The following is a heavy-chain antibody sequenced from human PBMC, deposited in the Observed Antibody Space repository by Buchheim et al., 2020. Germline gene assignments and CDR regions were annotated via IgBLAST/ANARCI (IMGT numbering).Heavy chain of an antibody. Sequence: QLQLQESGPGLVKPSETLSLNCTVSGVSINISTYNWGWIRQPPGKGLEWIGTIYSSGSTSYNPSLKSRLTISIDSSKNRISLKLSSVTAADTAVYYCARGHTHYGYWGQGTL. CDR2: IYSSGST. CDR1: GVSINISTYN. J-gene: IGHJ4*02. V-gene: IGHV4-39*02. CDR3: ARGHTHYGY. D-gene: IGHD3-16*01.